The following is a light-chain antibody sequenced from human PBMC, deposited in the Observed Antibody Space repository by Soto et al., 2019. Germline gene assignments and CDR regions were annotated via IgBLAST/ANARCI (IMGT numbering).Light chain of an antibody. CDR2: GAS. Sequence: EIVLTKAPVALSLSPGERATLSGRAIDSASVSYFASYQQQPARAPRLLLYGASSRATGIPDRFSGSGSGAEFTLTISRLEPEDFAVYYCQQYGSSPPITFGQGTRLEI. CDR1: DSASVSY. V-gene: IGKV3-20*01. CDR3: QQYGSSPPIT. J-gene: IGKJ5*01.